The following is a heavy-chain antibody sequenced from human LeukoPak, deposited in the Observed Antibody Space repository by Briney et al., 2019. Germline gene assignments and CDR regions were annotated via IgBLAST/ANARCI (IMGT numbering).Heavy chain of an antibody. D-gene: IGHD3-22*01. CDR1: GGSISSGGYY. CDR2: IYYSGST. CDR3: ARVVYPGDDSSGYYPFDY. J-gene: IGHJ4*02. Sequence: SSQTLSLTCTVSGGSISSGGYYWSWIRQPPGKGLEWIGYIYYSGSTYYNPSLKSRVTISVDTSKNQFSLKLSSVTAADTAVYYCARVVYPGDDSSGYYPFDYWGQGTLVTVSS. V-gene: IGHV4-30-2*01.